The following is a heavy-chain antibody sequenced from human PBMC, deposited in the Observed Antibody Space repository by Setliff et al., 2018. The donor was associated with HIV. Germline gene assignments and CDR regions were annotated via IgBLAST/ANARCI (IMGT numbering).Heavy chain of an antibody. CDR1: GGSISSGSYY. CDR3: ARVRGSSYFGTFDY. Sequence: PSETLSLTCTVSGGSISSGSYYWSWIRQPAGKGLEWIGHIYTSGSTNYNPSLKSRVTISVDTSKNQFSLKLSSVTAADTAVYYCARVRGSSYFGTFDYWGQGALVTVPQ. J-gene: IGHJ4*02. V-gene: IGHV4-61*09. D-gene: IGHD1-26*01. CDR2: IYTSGST.